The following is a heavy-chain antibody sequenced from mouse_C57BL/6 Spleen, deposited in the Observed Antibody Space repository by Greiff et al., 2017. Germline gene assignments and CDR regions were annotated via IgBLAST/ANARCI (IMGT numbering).Heavy chain of an antibody. D-gene: IGHD1-1*01. CDR2: IDPNSGST. V-gene: IGHV1-62-3*01. Sequence: QVQLQQPGAELVKPGASVKLSCKASGYTFTSYWMHWVKQRPGRGLGWIGRIDPNSGSTKYNEKFKGKATLTVDKPSSTAYMQLSSLTSDDSAVYDCAGGGREPDDAMDYWGQGTSVTVSS. CDR1: GYTFTSYW. CDR3: AGGGREPDDAMDY. J-gene: IGHJ4*01.